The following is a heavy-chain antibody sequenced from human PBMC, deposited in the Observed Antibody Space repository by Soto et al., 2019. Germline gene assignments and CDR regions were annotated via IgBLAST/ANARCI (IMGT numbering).Heavy chain of an antibody. CDR1: GFTFSSYA. CDR3: AKDWYSGSYYGYFDH. Sequence: EVQLLESGGGLVQPGGSLRLSCAASGFTFSSYAMSWVRQAPGKGLEWVSAISGSGGSTYYADSVKGRFTISRDNSKNSLYLQMNSLRAEDTAVYYCAKDWYSGSYYGYFDHWGQGTLVTVSS. D-gene: IGHD1-26*01. V-gene: IGHV3-23*01. CDR2: ISGSGGST. J-gene: IGHJ4*02.